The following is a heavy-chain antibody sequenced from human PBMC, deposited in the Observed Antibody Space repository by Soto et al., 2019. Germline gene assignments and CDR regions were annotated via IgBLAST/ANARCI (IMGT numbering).Heavy chain of an antibody. CDR2: IIPIFGTV. CDR3: AKGAVAGTPTSYYYYGMDV. CDR1: GGTFRTYA. Sequence: QVQLLQSGAEVKKPGSSVRVSCEASGGTFRTYAISWVRQAPGQGLEWMGVIIPIFGTVNYAQKFQGRVTITADESTTTVYMDLRSLRSEDTAVYYCAKGAVAGTPTSYYYYGMDVW. V-gene: IGHV1-69*12. D-gene: IGHD6-19*01. J-gene: IGHJ6*01.